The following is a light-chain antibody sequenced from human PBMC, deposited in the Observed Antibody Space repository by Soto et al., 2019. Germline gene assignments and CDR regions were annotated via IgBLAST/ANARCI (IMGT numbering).Light chain of an antibody. CDR3: SSYTSSSTGV. J-gene: IGLJ1*01. CDR2: EVS. CDR1: SSDVGGYDY. V-gene: IGLV2-14*01. Sequence: QSVLTQPASVSGSPGQSITISCTGTSSDVGGYDYVSWYQHHPGKAPKLTIYEVSNRPSGVSNRFSGSKSGNTASLTISGLQAEDEAEYYCSSYTSSSTGVFGTGTKVTVL.